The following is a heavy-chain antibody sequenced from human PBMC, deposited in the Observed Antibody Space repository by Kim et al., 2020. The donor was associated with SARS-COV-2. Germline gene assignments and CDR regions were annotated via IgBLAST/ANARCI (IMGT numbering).Heavy chain of an antibody. CDR2: INHSGSA. D-gene: IGHD3-22*01. CDR1: GGSFSGYY. CDR3: ARGLSSINMIVVVFTAGISGMDG. Sequence: SETLSLTCAVYGGSFSGYYWTWIRQPPGKGLEWIGEINHSGSANYNPSLKSRVTLSIDTSKNQFSLKLSSVTAADTAVYYCARGLSSINMIVVVFTAGISGMDGWGQGTTVTVSS. V-gene: IGHV4-34*01. J-gene: IGHJ6*02.